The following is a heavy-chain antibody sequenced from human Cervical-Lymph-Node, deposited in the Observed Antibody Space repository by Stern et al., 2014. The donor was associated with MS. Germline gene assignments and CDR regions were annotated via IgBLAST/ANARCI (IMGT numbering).Heavy chain of an antibody. Sequence: QVQLVQSGAEVKKPGASVKVSCKASGHTFAVHWVRQAPGQRLDWMCSIITGNGDTIYSQKFQGRVTITRDTCASTAYMELRSLRSEDTAVYYCTSLSGPLDSWGQGTLVTVYS. D-gene: IGHD3-10*01. CDR3: TSLSGPLDS. CDR2: IITGNGDT. J-gene: IGHJ5*01. V-gene: IGHV1-3*04. CDR1: GHTFA.